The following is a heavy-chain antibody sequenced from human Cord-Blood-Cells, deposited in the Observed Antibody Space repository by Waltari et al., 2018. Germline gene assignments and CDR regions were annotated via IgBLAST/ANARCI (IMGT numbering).Heavy chain of an antibody. Sequence: QVQLVQSGAEVKKPGASVKVSCQASGYTFTSYYMHWVRQSPGQGLEWMGIINPSGGSTSYAKKFQGRVTMTRDTSTSTVYMGLSSLRSEDTAVYYCARGGSSSWYDNRDFDYWGQGTLVTVSS. CDR2: INPSGGST. D-gene: IGHD6-13*01. CDR1: GYTFTSYY. J-gene: IGHJ4*02. CDR3: ARGGSSSWYDNRDFDY. V-gene: IGHV1-46*01.